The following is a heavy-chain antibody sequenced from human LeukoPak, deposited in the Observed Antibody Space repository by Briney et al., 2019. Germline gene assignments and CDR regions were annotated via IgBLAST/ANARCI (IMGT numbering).Heavy chain of an antibody. J-gene: IGHJ4*02. CDR1: GFTFSSYW. CDR3: AREYCSGGSCFDY. V-gene: IGHV3-7*01. D-gene: IGHD2-15*01. CDR2: IKQDGSEK. Sequence: PGGSLRLSCAASGFTFSSYWMSWVRQAPGKGLEWVANIKQDGSEKYYVDSVKGRFTISRDNAKNSLYLQMNSLRAEDTAVYYCAREYCSGGSCFDYWGQGTLVTVSS.